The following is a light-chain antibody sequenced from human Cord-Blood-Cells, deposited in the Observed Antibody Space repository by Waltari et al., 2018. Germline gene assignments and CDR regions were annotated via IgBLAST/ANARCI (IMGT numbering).Light chain of an antibody. J-gene: IGKJ1*01. Sequence: GDRVTITCRASQSISSWLAWYQQKPGKAPKLLIYDASSLESGVPSRFSGSGSGTEFTLTISSLQPDDFVTYYCQQYNSYWTFGQGTKVEIK. CDR3: QQYNSYWT. CDR1: QSISSW. V-gene: IGKV1-5*01. CDR2: DAS.